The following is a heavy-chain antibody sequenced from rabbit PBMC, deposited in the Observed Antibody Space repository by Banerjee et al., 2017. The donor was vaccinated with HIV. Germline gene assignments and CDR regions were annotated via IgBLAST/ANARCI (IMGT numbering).Heavy chain of an antibody. CDR2: IGTGSGST. V-gene: IGHV1S40*01. Sequence: FEESGGDLVKPGASLTLPCTASGFDFSHNEMCWVRQAPGKGLEWIACIGTGSGSTWYASWAKGRFTISKASWTTVTLQMTSLAAADTATYFCARDLAGVIGWNFNLWGQGTLVTVS. CDR1: GFDFSHNE. CDR3: ARDLAGVIGWNFNL. J-gene: IGHJ4*01. D-gene: IGHD4-1*01.